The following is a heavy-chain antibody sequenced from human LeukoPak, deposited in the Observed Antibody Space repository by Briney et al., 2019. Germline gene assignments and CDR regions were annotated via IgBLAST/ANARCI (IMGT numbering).Heavy chain of an antibody. CDR2: IRSKAYGGTT. D-gene: IGHD2-15*01. J-gene: IGHJ6*03. CDR1: GFTFGDYA. CDR3: TRAVGYCGGGSCYSDSPIFYYYYYMDV. Sequence: GGSLRLSCTPSGFTFGDYAMSWVRQAPGKGLEWVGFIRSKAYGGTTEYAASVKGRFTISRDDSKSIAYLQMNSLKTEDTAVYYCTRAVGYCGGGSCYSDSPIFYYYYYMDVWGKGTTVTVSS. V-gene: IGHV3-49*04.